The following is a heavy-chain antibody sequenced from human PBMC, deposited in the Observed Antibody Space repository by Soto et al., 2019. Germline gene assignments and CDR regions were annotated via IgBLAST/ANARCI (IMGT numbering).Heavy chain of an antibody. V-gene: IGHV1-46*01. CDR3: ATTYGSGYSSSWPLFDY. J-gene: IGHJ4*02. Sequence: EASVKVSCKASGYTFTSYYMHWVRQAPGQGLEWMGIINPSGGSTSYAQKFQGRVTMTRDTSTSTVYMELSSLRSEDTAVYYCATTYGSGYSSSWPLFDYWGQGTLVTVSS. CDR1: GYTFTSYY. D-gene: IGHD6-13*01. CDR2: INPSGGST.